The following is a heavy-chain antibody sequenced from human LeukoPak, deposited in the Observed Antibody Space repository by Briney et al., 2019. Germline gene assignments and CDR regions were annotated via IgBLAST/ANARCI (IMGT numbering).Heavy chain of an antibody. Sequence: SETLSLTCTVSGGSISSYYWSWIRQPPGKGLEWIGYIYYSGSTYYNPSLKSRVTISVDTSKNQFSLKLSSVTAADTAVYYCARVPISDRSSSVAYFQHWGQGTLVTVSS. J-gene: IGHJ1*01. D-gene: IGHD6-6*01. V-gene: IGHV4-59*04. CDR2: IYYSGST. CDR1: GGSISSYY. CDR3: ARVPISDRSSSVAYFQH.